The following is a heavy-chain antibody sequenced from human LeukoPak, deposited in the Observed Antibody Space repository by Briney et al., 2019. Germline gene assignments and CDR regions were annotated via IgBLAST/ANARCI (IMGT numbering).Heavy chain of an antibody. D-gene: IGHD1-14*01. CDR3: ARTGTSYYYYYYYMDV. J-gene: IGHJ6*03. V-gene: IGHV3-64*01. CDR2: ISSNGGST. CDR1: GFTFSSYA. Sequence: GGSLRLSCAASGFTFSSYAMHWVRQAPGKGLEYVSAISSNGGSTYYANSVKGRFTISRDNSKNTLYLQMGSLRAEDMAVYYCARTGTSYYYYYYYMDVWGKGTTVTVSS.